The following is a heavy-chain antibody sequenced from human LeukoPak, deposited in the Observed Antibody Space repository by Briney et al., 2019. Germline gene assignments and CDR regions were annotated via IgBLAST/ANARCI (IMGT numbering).Heavy chain of an antibody. V-gene: IGHV1-2*02. CDR1: GYTFTGYY. CDR2: INPNSGGT. CDR3: ARDPVYYDSSGYYSSYYYYYGMDV. J-gene: IGHJ6*02. Sequence: ASVKVSCKASGYTFTGYYMHWVRQAPGQGLEGMGWINPNSGGTNYAQKFQGRVTMTRDTSISTAYMELSRLRSDDTAVYYCARDPVYYDSSGYYSSYYYYYGMDVWGQGTTVTVSS. D-gene: IGHD3-22*01.